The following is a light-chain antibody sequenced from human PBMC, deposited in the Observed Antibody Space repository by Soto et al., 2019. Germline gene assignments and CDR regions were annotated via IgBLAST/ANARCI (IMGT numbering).Light chain of an antibody. CDR1: QSVSSN. Sequence: EIMMTQSPATLSVSPGERATLSCWASQSVSSNLAWYQQKPGQAPRLLIYGASTRATAIPARFSGGGSGTEFTLTISSLQSEDFAVYYCQQYNNWPYTFGQGTKLEIK. V-gene: IGKV3-15*01. J-gene: IGKJ2*01. CDR3: QQYNNWPYT. CDR2: GAS.